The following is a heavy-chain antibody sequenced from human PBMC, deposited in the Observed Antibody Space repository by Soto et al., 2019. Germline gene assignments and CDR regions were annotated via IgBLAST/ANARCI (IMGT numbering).Heavy chain of an antibody. D-gene: IGHD3-3*01. J-gene: IGHJ6*02. CDR1: GVIISSYE. Sequence: GGSLRLSCAVSGVIISSYELNWVRKAQGEGLGRVSYVSTGGTRYYGDSVKGRFTNSRDNAKNPLFLQMNTLRAEDTAVYYFARERPSSDFWSGYSYGMDVWGQGTTVTVSS. CDR3: ARERPSSDFWSGYSYGMDV. CDR2: VSTGGTR. V-gene: IGHV3-48*03.